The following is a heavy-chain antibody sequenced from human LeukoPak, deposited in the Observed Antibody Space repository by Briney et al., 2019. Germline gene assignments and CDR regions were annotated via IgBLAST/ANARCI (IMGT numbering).Heavy chain of an antibody. D-gene: IGHD6-25*01. CDR1: GFAFSSYG. J-gene: IGHJ4*02. Sequence: GGSLRLSCSASGFAFSSYGMNWVRQAPGKGLEWVSYISASSGTIFYADSVKGRFTVSRDNARNSLYLQMNSLRAEDTGVYYCAREAGSADHWGQGTLVTVSS. V-gene: IGHV3-48*01. CDR2: ISASSGTI. CDR3: AREAGSADH.